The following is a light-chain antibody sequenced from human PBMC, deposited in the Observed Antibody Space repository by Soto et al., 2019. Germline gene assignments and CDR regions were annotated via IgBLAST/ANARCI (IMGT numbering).Light chain of an antibody. CDR1: QSVTSTY. V-gene: IGKV3-20*01. CDR3: QQYGSSPPT. CDR2: AAS. J-gene: IGKJ2*01. Sequence: EIVLTQSPGTLSLSPGERATLSCRASQSVTSTYLAWYQQKPGQAPRLLIYAASSRATGIPDRFSGSGSGTDFTLTITRLEPEAFAVYSCQQYGSSPPTFGQGTKLEIK.